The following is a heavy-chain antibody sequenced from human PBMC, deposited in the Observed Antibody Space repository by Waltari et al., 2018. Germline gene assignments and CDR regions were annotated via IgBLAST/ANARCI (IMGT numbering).Heavy chain of an antibody. CDR1: GGSISSSSYY. V-gene: IGHV4-39*01. Sequence: QLQLQESGPGLVKPSETLSLTCTVSGGSISSSSYYWGWIRQPPGKGLEWIGSIYYSGSTYYNPSLKSRVTISVDTSKNQFSLKLSSVTAADTAVYYCARIFSGNYFDYWGQGTLVTVSS. D-gene: IGHD2-15*01. CDR2: IYYSGST. J-gene: IGHJ4*02. CDR3: ARIFSGNYFDY.